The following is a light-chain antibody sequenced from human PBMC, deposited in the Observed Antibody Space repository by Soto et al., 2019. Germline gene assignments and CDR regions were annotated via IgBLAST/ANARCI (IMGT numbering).Light chain of an antibody. J-gene: IGLJ2*01. CDR2: DVS. Sequence: QSALTQPASVSGSPGQSITISCTGTSSDIGGYIYVSWYQHHPGKAPKLLIYDVSNRPSGVSNRFSGSKSGNTASLTISGLQVEDEADYFCGTYTSSRTRFGGGTKLTVL. CDR3: GTYTSSRTR. CDR1: SSDIGGYIY. V-gene: IGLV2-14*03.